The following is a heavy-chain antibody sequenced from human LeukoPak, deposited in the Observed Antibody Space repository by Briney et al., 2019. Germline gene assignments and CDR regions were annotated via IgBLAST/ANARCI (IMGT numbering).Heavy chain of an antibody. J-gene: IGHJ6*03. V-gene: IGHV3-30*03. CDR3: ARAAREYTTSSGYYYYMDV. CDR2: ISYDGSNK. Sequence: GGSLRLSCAASGFTFSSYGMHWVRQAPGKGLEWVAVISYDGSNKYYADSVKGRFTISRDNSKNTVYLQMNSLRAEDTAVYYCARAAREYTTSSGYYYYMDVWGKGTTVTVSS. D-gene: IGHD6-6*01. CDR1: GFTFSSYG.